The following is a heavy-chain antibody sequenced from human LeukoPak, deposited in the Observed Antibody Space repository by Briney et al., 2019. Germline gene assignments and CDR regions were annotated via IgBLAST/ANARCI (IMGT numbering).Heavy chain of an antibody. CDR3: AIYNWNSRRELDY. J-gene: IGHJ4*02. D-gene: IGHD1-20*01. V-gene: IGHV3-7*01. CDR1: GFMFSSHW. Sequence: GGSLRLSCAASGFMFSSHWMGWVRQAPGKGLECVANIKHDGSEKYYVDSLKGRFAISRDNAKNSLYLQMNSLRAEDTAVYYCAIYNWNSRRELDYWGQGTLVTVTS. CDR2: IKHDGSEK.